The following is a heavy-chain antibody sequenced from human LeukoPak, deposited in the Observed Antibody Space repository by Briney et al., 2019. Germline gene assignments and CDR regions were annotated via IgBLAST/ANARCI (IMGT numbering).Heavy chain of an antibody. CDR2: INHSGST. CDR3: AGARFDRFDY. CDR1: GGPFSGYY. D-gene: IGHD3-9*01. J-gene: IGHJ4*02. V-gene: IGHV4-34*01. Sequence: SETLSLTCAVYGGPFSGYYWSWIRQPPGKGLEWIGEINHSGSTNYNRSLKSPVTISVDTSKNQFSLKLSSVTAADTGVYYCAGARFDRFDYWGQGTLVTVSS.